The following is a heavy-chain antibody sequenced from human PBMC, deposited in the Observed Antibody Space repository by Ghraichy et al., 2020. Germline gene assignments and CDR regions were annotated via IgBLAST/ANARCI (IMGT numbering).Heavy chain of an antibody. Sequence: SETLSLTCTVSGGSISSSSYYWGWIRQPPGKGLEWIGSIYYSGSTYYNLSLKSRVTISVDTSKNQFSLKLSSVTAADTAVYYCARLNYYDSSGYYSTLLGFDYWGQGTLVTVSS. D-gene: IGHD3-22*01. V-gene: IGHV4-39*01. CDR3: ARLNYYDSSGYYSTLLGFDY. CDR1: GGSISSSSYY. J-gene: IGHJ4*02. CDR2: IYYSGST.